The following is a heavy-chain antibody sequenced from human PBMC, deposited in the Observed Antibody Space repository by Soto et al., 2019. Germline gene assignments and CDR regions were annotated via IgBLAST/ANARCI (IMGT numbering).Heavy chain of an antibody. Sequence: SETLSLTCTVSGGSISSYYWSWIRQPPGKGLEWIGYIYYSGSTNYNPSLKSRVTISVDTSKNQFSLKLSSVTAADTAVYYCARDGVASRSGWYWFDPWGQGTLVTVSS. CDR1: GGSISSYY. J-gene: IGHJ5*02. D-gene: IGHD6-19*01. CDR2: IYYSGST. CDR3: ARDGVASRSGWYWFDP. V-gene: IGHV4-59*01.